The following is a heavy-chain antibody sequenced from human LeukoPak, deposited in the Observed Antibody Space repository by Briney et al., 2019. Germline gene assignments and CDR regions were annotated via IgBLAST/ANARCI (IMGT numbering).Heavy chain of an antibody. CDR1: GFTFSSYG. J-gene: IGHJ6*02. V-gene: IGHV3-30*18. CDR3: AKDLRVAPSRYYYYYGMDV. Sequence: GGSLRLSCAASGFTFSSYGMHWVRQAPGKGLEWVAVISYDGSNKYYADSVKGRFTISRDNSKNTLYLQMNSLRAEDTAEYYCAKDLRVAPSRYYYYYGMDVWGQGTTVTVSS. D-gene: IGHD2-2*01. CDR2: ISYDGSNK.